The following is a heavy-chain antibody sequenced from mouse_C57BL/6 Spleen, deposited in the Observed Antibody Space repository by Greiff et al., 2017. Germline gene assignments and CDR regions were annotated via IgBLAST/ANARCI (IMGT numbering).Heavy chain of an antibody. CDR3: TRKPSSFSMDY. D-gene: IGHD1-3*01. V-gene: IGHV1-54*01. J-gene: IGHJ4*01. CDR2: IHPGSSGT. CDR1: GYDFHNYL. Sequence: VQVVESGAELVRPGTSVKVSCKASGYDFHNYLIEWVKQRPGQGLEWIGVIHPGSSGTEYNAKFKGKVTLTADKSSSTAYIQLRSLTSEDSAVYFCTRKPSSFSMDYWGQGTSVTVSS.